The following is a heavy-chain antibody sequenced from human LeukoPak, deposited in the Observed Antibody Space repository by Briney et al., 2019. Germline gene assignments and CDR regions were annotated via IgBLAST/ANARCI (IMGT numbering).Heavy chain of an antibody. CDR3: ARDRDCSGGSCYWYYYYGMDV. J-gene: IGHJ6*02. CDR2: ITASGGDT. V-gene: IGHV3-23*01. CDR1: GFTFTNYG. Sequence: PGGSLRLSCATSGFTFTNYGMTWVRQAPGTGLEWVSSITASGGDTHYADSVKGHFTISRDNSKNTLYLQMNSLRAEDTAVYYCARDRDCSGGSCYWYYYYGMDVWGQGTTVTVSS. D-gene: IGHD2-15*01.